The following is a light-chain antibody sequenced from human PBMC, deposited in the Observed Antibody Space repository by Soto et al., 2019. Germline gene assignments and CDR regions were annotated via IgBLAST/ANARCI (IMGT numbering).Light chain of an antibody. CDR3: CSCAGSSTPYV. V-gene: IGLV2-23*01. CDR2: EGS. CDR1: SSDVGSYNL. J-gene: IGLJ1*01. Sequence: QSALTQPASVSGSPGQSITISCTGTSSDVGSYNLVSWYQQHPGKAPKLMIYEGSKRPSGVSNRFSGSKSGNTASLTISGLQAEDEADYYCCSCAGSSTPYVFGTGTKVTVL.